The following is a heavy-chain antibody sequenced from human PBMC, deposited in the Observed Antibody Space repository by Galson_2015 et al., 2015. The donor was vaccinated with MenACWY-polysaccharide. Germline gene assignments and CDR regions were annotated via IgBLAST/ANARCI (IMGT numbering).Heavy chain of an antibody. J-gene: IGHJ6*02. CDR2: ISGSGASR. Sequence: SLRLSCAASRFTFSSYAMSWVRQAPGKGLEWVSAISGSGASRYYADSVKGRFTISRDNSKNTLSLQINSLRAEDTAIYYCAKERGNDFWYGMDVWGQGTAVSVSS. CDR3: AKERGNDFWYGMDV. CDR1: RFTFSSYA. V-gene: IGHV3-23*01. D-gene: IGHD5-12*01.